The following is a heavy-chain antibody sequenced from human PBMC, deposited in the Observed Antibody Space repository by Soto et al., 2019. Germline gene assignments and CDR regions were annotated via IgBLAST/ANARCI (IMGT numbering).Heavy chain of an antibody. Sequence: ASVKVSCKASGYTFTSYGISWVRQAPGQGLEWMGWISAYNGNTNYAQKLQGRVTMTTDTSTSTAYMELSSLRSEDTAVYYCARDLRGVYGSGSQPVWYYGMDVWGQGTTVTVSS. CDR3: ARDLRGVYGSGSQPVWYYGMDV. D-gene: IGHD3-10*01. CDR1: GYTFTSYG. V-gene: IGHV1-18*01. CDR2: ISAYNGNT. J-gene: IGHJ6*02.